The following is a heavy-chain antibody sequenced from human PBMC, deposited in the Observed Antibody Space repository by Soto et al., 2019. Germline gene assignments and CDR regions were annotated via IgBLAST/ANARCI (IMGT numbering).Heavy chain of an antibody. D-gene: IGHD2-2*01. CDR3: AKEEYCSSTSCAYYYGMDV. V-gene: IGHV3-23*01. CDR1: GFTFSSYA. J-gene: IGHJ6*02. Sequence: GGSLRLSCAASGFTFSSYAMSWVRQAPGKGLEWVSAIGGSGGSTYYADSVKGRFTISRDNSKNTLYLQMNSLRAEDTAVYYCAKEEYCSSTSCAYYYGMDVWGQGTTVTVSS. CDR2: IGGSGGST.